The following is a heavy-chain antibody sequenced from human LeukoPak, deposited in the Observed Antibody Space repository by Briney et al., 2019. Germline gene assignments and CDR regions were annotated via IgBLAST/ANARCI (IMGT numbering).Heavy chain of an antibody. V-gene: IGHV1-69*05. J-gene: IGHJ4*02. Sequence: PVKVSCKASGGTFSSYAISWVRQAPGQGLEWMGGIIPILGTANYAQKFQGRVTITTDESTSTAYMELSSLRSEDTAVYYCARDRYYGSGSYFDYWGQGTLVTVSS. CDR3: ARDRYYGSGSYFDY. D-gene: IGHD3-10*01. CDR2: IIPILGTA. CDR1: GGTFSSYA.